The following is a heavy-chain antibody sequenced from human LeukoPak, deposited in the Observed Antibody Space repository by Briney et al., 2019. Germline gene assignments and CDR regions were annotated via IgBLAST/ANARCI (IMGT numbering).Heavy chain of an antibody. CDR2: IYYSGST. CDR3: ARELGAAAGPVYYYYYYYMDV. CDR1: AGSINSSSYF. J-gene: IGHJ6*03. Sequence: SETLSLTCTVSAGSINSSSYFWGWIRQPPGKGLEWIGSIYYSGSTYYNPSLKSRVTISVDTSKNQFSLKLSSVTAADTAVYYCARELGAAAGPVYYYYYYYMDVWGKGTTVTVSS. V-gene: IGHV4-39*07. D-gene: IGHD6-13*01.